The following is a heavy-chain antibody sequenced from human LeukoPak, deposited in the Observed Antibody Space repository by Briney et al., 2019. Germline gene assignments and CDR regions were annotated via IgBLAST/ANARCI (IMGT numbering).Heavy chain of an antibody. J-gene: IGHJ4*02. CDR1: GFTFSNFG. V-gene: IGHV3-30*18. CDR3: GKGKSITVAGSYFDY. D-gene: IGHD6-19*01. CDR2: ISYDGSDK. Sequence: PGGSLRLSCAASGFTFSNFGMHWVRQAPGKGLEWVAIISYDGSDKYFADSVKGRFTISRDNSENTLYLQMNSLRAEDTAVYYCGKGKSITVAGSYFDYWGQGTLVTVSS.